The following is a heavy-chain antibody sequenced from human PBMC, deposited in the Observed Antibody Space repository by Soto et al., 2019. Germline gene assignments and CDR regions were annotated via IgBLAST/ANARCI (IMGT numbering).Heavy chain of an antibody. V-gene: IGHV4-59*12. J-gene: IGHJ4*02. CDR2: IFHSGST. CDR3: ARAGLPDSYVSLYIYTFDY. CDR1: GTSISGFY. D-gene: IGHD3-16*01. Sequence: SETLSLTCSVSGTSISGFYWSWIRQPPGKGLEWIGYIFHSGSTDYNPSLRGRATISLDTSRRQLSLKLESVTAADTAVYYCARAGLPDSYVSLYIYTFDYWGQGTVVTVSS.